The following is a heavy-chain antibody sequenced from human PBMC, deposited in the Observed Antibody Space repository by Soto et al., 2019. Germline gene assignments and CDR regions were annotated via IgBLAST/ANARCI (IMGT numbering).Heavy chain of an antibody. J-gene: IGHJ4*02. CDR2: INSDGSST. V-gene: IGHV3-74*01. CDR3: ARPLYDSSGTPFDH. D-gene: IGHD3-22*01. Sequence: EVQLVESGGGLVQPGGSLRLSCAASGFTFSSYWMHWVRQAPGKGLVWVSRINSDGSSTSYADSVKGRFIISRDNAKNTLYLQMNSLRAEDTAVYYGARPLYDSSGTPFDHWGQGTLVTVSS. CDR1: GFTFSSYW.